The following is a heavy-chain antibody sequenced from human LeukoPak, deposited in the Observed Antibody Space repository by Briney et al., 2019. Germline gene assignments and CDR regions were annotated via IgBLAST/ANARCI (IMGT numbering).Heavy chain of an antibody. V-gene: IGHV3-23*01. Sequence: PGGSLRLSCAASGFTFSSYAMSWVRQAPGKGLEWVSAISGSGSNTYYADSVKGRFTISRDNSKNTLYLQMNSLRAEDTAVYYCAKVRTMVRGVIDPLRYWGQGTLVTVSS. CDR3: AKVRTMVRGVIDPLRY. CDR1: GFTFSSYA. J-gene: IGHJ4*02. D-gene: IGHD3-10*01. CDR2: ISGSGSNT.